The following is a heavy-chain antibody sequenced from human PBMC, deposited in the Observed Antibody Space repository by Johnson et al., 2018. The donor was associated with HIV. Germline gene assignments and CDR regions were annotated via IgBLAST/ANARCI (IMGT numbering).Heavy chain of an antibody. D-gene: IGHD6-6*01. V-gene: IGHV3-9*01. CDR3: ATDTTFSSSHAFDI. Sequence: EVQLVESGGGLVQPGRSLRLSCAASGFTFDDYAMHWVRQAPGKGLGWVAGSSWNSGSIGYADSGKGRVTISRDNAKNYLYLQMNSLRAEYTALYYCATDTTFSSSHAFDIWGQGTMVTVSS. CDR1: GFTFDDYA. J-gene: IGHJ3*02. CDR2: SSWNSGSI.